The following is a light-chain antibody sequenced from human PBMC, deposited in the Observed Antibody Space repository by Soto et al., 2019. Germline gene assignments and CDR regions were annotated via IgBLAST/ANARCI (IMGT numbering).Light chain of an antibody. V-gene: IGKV3-11*01. Sequence: EIVLTQSPVTLSLSTGERATLSCRSSQRISSHLAWYQQKPGRAPRLLIYDASNRATGIPAKFSGSGSGTDFTITISSLEPEDFAVYYCQQRNTWPFTFGEGTKVDIK. CDR1: QRISSH. CDR3: QQRNTWPFT. CDR2: DAS. J-gene: IGKJ4*01.